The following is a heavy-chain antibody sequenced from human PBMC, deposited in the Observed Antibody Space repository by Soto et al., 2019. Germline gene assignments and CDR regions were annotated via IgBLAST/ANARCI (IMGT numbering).Heavy chain of an antibody. V-gene: IGHV1-69*12. CDR2: IIPFFGTS. J-gene: IGHJ6*02. CDR3: ARVGHITNYGMAV. CDR1: GGTFSSYP. Sequence: QVQLVQPGAEVKKLGSSGRASAEAPGGTFSSYPINWLRQAPGQGLGGLGGIIPFFGTSNYAQKFQGRVTITADDSTSTAYMELRSLRSEDTAVYYCARVGHITNYGMAVWGQGTTVTVSS. D-gene: IGHD1-26*01.